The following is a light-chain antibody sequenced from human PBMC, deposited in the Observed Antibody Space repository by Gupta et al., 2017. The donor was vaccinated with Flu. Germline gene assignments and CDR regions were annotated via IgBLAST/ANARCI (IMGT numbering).Light chain of an antibody. CDR3: QLYGSSPPFT. J-gene: IGKJ3*01. CDR1: QSVRSNY. CDR2: GAS. Sequence: IVLTQSPGTLSLSPGERATLSCRASQSVRSNYLAWYQQKLGQAPRLLIYGASSRATGIPDRFSGSGCGTDFTLTINTLEPEDFAVYFCQLYGSSPPFTFGHGTKVDVK. V-gene: IGKV3-20*01.